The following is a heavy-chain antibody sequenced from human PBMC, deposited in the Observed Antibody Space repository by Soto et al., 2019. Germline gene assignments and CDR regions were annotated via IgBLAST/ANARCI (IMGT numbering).Heavy chain of an antibody. CDR1: GDSMNGFY. V-gene: IGHV4-59*01. CDR3: AGVDVRVAADPWFDP. D-gene: IGHD6-13*01. J-gene: IGHJ5*02. CDR2: IYFSGGA. Sequence: QVQLQESGPRLVKPSETLSLTCSVSGDSMNGFYWSWIRQSPGKGLEWLGHIYFSGGANYNPSLKSRVIISVDTSKNQFSLKLNSMTAADTAVYYCAGVDVRVAADPWFDPWGRGTLVTVSS.